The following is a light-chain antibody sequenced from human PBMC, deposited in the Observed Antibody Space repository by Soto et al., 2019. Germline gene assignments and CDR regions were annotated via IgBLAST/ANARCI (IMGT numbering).Light chain of an antibody. CDR1: SSNIGNNY. J-gene: IGLJ3*02. CDR3: GTWDSSLSAWV. Sequence: QSVLTQPPSVSAAPGQKVTISCSGSSSNIGNNYVSWYQQLPGKAPKLLIYENSKRPSGVPDRFSGSKSGTSATLGITGPQTGDEADYYCGTWDSSLSAWVFGGGTKLTVL. CDR2: ENS. V-gene: IGLV1-51*02.